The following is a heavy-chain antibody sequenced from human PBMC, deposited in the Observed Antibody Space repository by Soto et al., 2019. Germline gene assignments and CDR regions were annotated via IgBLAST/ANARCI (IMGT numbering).Heavy chain of an antibody. CDR2: ISGSATDT. V-gene: IGHV3-23*01. J-gene: IGHJ4*02. D-gene: IGHD3-22*01. CDR3: AKDLLYDLSGYFDS. Sequence: SXVSLRLSCSASGFTFNNYGMSWVRQAPGKGLEWVSAISGSATDTHYGDSVRGRFAISRDNSNDTLYLHMKSLRAEDTAVYYCAKDLLYDLSGYFDSWGQGILVTVSS. CDR1: GFTFNNYG.